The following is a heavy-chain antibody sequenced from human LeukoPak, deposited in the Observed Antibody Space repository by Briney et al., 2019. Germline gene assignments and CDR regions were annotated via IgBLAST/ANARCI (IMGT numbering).Heavy chain of an antibody. D-gene: IGHD4-17*01. V-gene: IGHV4-59*11. CDR3: ARGVTTHYSLFESDGLFVGPLDS. J-gene: IGHJ4*02. CDR1: GGSISRHH. Sequence: KPSETLSLTCSVSGGSISRHHWNWIRQAPGKGLEWVGFLHHTGSTDYNPSLKNRVTISGDTSKSQVSLILISVTAADTAVYYCARGVTTHYSLFESDGLFVGPLDSWGREPWSPSPQ. CDR2: LHHTGST.